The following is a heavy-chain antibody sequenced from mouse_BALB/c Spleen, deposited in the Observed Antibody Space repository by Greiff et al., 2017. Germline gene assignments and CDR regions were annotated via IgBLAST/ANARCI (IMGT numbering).Heavy chain of an antibody. CDR1: GFNIKDTY. CDR2: IDPANGNT. D-gene: IGHD1-2*01. V-gene: IGHV14-3*02. J-gene: IGHJ4*01. CDR3: ARCLITTATRAMDD. Sequence: EVQLQQSGAELVKPGASVKLSCTASGFNIKDTYMHWVKQRPEQGLEWIGRIDPANGNTKYDPKFQGKATITADTSSNTAYLQLSSLTSEDTAVYYCARCLITTATRAMDDGGQGTSVTVSS.